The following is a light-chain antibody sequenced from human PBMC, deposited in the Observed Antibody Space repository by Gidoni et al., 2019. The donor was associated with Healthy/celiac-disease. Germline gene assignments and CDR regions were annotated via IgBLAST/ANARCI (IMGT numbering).Light chain of an antibody. CDR3: QQYDNLLT. J-gene: IGKJ4*01. Sequence: IQMTQSPSSLSASVGDRVTITCQASQDISNYLNWYQQKPGKAPKLLIYDASNLETGVPSSISGSGSGTDFTFTISSLQPEDIATYYCQQYDNLLTFXGXTKVEIK. CDR1: QDISNY. CDR2: DAS. V-gene: IGKV1-33*01.